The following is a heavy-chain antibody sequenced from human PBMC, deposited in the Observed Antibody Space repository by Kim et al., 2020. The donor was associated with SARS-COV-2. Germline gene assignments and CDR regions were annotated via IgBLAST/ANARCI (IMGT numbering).Heavy chain of an antibody. J-gene: IGHJ4*02. V-gene: IGHV4-34*01. D-gene: IGHD6-13*01. CDR3: ARGRGSSSWYNSPVFDY. CDR2: INHSGST. CDR1: GGSFSGYY. Sequence: SETLSLTCAVYGGSFSGYYWSWIRQPPGKGLEWIGEINHSGSTNYNPSLKSRVTISVDTSKNQFSLKLSSVTAADTAVYYCARGRGSSSWYNSPVFDYWGQGTLVTVSS.